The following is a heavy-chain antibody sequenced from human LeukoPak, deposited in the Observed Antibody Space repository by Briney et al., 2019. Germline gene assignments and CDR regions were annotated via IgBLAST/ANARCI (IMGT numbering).Heavy chain of an antibody. Sequence: SVKVSCKASGGTFSSYTISWVRQAPGQGREWMGRIIPILGIANYAQKFQGRVTITADKSTSTAYMELSSLRSEDTAVYYCARDLGYGYGSVWHKYFDYWGHGTLVTVSS. J-gene: IGHJ4*01. D-gene: IGHD5-18*01. CDR3: ARDLGYGYGSVWHKYFDY. CDR1: GGTFSSYT. CDR2: IIPILGIA. V-gene: IGHV1-69*04.